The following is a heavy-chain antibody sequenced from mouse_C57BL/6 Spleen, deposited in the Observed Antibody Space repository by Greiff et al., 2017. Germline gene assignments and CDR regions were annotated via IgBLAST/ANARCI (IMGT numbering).Heavy chain of an antibody. V-gene: IGHV1-69*01. CDR1: GYTFTSYW. CDR3: ARCGSSYVDWYFDV. D-gene: IGHD1-1*01. J-gene: IGHJ1*03. Sequence: QVQLQQPGAELVMPGASVKLSCKASGYTFTSYWMHWVKQRPGQGLEWIGEIDPSDSYTNYNQKFKGKSTLTVDKSSSTAYMQLSSLTSEDSAVYYCARCGSSYVDWYFDVWGTGTTVTVAS. CDR2: IDPSDSYT.